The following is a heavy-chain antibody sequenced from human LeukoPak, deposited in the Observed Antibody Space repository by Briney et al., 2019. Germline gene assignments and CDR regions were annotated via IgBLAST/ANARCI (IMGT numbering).Heavy chain of an antibody. V-gene: IGHV3-7*01. CDR3: ARDPHHFVRWLLVTPDY. CDR2: TKQDGSEK. D-gene: IGHD4-23*01. CDR1: GFTFSSYW. J-gene: IGHJ4*02. Sequence: GGSLRLSCAASGFTFSSYWMSWVRQAPGKGLEWVANTKQDGSEKYYVDSVKGRFTISRDNAKNSLYLQMNSLRAEDTAVYYCARDPHHFVRWLLVTPDYWGQGTLVTVSS.